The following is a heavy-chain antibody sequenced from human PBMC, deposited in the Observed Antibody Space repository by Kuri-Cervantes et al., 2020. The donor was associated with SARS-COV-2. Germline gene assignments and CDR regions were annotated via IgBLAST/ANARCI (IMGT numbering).Heavy chain of an antibody. D-gene: IGHD3-22*01. CDR3: TAYYYDSSGYS. CDR2: IDPSDSYT. J-gene: IGHJ5*02. V-gene: IGHV5-10-1*01. Sequence: GEYLKISCKGSGYSFTSYWISWVRQMPGKGLEWMGRIDPSDSYTNYSPSFQGHVTISADKSISTAYLQWSSLKASDTAMYYCTAYYYDSSGYSWGQGTLVTVSS. CDR1: GYSFTSYW.